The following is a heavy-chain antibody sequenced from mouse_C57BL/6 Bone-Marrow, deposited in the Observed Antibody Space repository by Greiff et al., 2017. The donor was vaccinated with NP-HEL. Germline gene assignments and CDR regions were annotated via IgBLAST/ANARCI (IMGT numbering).Heavy chain of an antibody. CDR1: GFNIQDYY. V-gene: IGHV14-1*01. D-gene: IGHD1-1*01. J-gene: IGHJ3*01. CDR3: SPLIYYYGSSSFAY. Sequence: VQLQQSGAELVRPGASVKLSCTASGFNIQDYYMHWVKQRPEQGLEGIGRIDPEVGDTESAPKFQGKAPMTADTSSNTAYLQLSSLTYEDTAVYYCSPLIYYYGSSSFAYGGQGTLVTVSA. CDR2: IDPEVGDT.